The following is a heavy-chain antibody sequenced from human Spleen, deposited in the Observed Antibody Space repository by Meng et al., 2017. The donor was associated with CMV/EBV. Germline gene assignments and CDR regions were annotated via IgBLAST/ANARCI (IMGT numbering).Heavy chain of an antibody. CDR2: TSYDGSDK. CDR1: GFTFSSNW. Sequence: GGSLRLSCAASGFTFSSNWMSWVRQAPGKGLEWVAGTSYDGSDKYYADSVKSRFTISRDNSKNTLSLQMNSLTAGDTAVYYCTRVPYKFGDYEYSHHWGQGTLVTVSS. V-gene: IGHV3-30*03. D-gene: IGHD4-17*01. CDR3: TRVPYKFGDYEYSHH. J-gene: IGHJ1*01.